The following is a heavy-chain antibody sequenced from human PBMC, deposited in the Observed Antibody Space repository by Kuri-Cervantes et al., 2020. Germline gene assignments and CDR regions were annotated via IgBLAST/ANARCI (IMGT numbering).Heavy chain of an antibody. Sequence: ASVKVSCKASGYTFTRHEINWVRQATGQGLEWMGWMNPNRGNTGYAQKFQGRVTRTRNTTISTDYMELSSLRSEDTAVYYRARGGRRGGFDPWGQGTLVTVSS. CDR3: ARGGRRGGFDP. D-gene: IGHD1-26*01. CDR1: GYTFTRHE. V-gene: IGHV1-8*01. CDR2: MNPNRGNT. J-gene: IGHJ5*02.